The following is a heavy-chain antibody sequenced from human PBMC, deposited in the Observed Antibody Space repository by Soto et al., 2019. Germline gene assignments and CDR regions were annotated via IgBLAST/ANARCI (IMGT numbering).Heavy chain of an antibody. Sequence: QVQLVQSGAEVKMPGSSVKVSCKASGGTFSTNPISWVRQAPGQGLEWMGGTSPIFGSGSSSQTFHGRLTVTADKSTNTAYMELSNLTSGDTDVYYCARRQSGGFHRYFDSWGQGTLVTVSS. D-gene: IGHD2-15*01. CDR2: TSPIFGSG. CDR1: GGTFSTNP. CDR3: ARRQSGGFHRYFDS. V-gene: IGHV1-69*06. J-gene: IGHJ4*02.